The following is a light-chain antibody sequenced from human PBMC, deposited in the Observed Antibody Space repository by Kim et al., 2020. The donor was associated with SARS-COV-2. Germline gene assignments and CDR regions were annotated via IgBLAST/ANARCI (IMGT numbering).Light chain of an antibody. J-gene: IGKJ4*01. CDR1: QSVSSH. V-gene: IGKV3-11*01. Sequence: IVLTQSPATLSLSPGERATLSCRASQSVSSHLAWYQQKPGQAPRLLIYDASSRATGIPARFSGSGSGTDFTLTISSLEPEDFAVYYCQHYSSWPLTFGGGTKLEI. CDR2: DAS. CDR3: QHYSSWPLT.